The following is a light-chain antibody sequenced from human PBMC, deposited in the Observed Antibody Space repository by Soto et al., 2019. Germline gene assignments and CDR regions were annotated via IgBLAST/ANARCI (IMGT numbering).Light chain of an antibody. J-gene: IGLJ1*01. CDR2: GNS. V-gene: IGLV1-40*01. CDR3: QSFDSSRFYV. CDR1: GANIGTGYD. Sequence: QSALTHPPSVSGAPGRRVTMCWTWRGANIGTGYDVHWYQQLPGTAPKLPIYGNSNRPSGVPDRFSGSKSGTSASLAITGLQAEDEADYYCQSFDSSRFYVFGTGTKVTVL.